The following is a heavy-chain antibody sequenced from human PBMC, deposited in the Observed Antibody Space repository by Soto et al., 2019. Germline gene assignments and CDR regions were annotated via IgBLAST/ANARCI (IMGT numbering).Heavy chain of an antibody. V-gene: IGHV1-69*02. Sequence: QVQLVQSGAEVKKPGSSVKVSCKASGGTFSSYTISWVRQAPGQGLEWMGRIIPILGIANYAQKFQGRVTITADKSTSTAYMELSSLRSEDTAVYYCARGPWFGETNWFDPWGQGTLVTVSS. CDR2: IIPILGIA. D-gene: IGHD3-10*01. J-gene: IGHJ5*02. CDR1: GGTFSSYT. CDR3: ARGPWFGETNWFDP.